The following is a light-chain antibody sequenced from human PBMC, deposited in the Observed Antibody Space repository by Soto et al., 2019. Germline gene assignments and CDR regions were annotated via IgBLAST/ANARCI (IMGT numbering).Light chain of an antibody. CDR3: QQYASSPTYT. V-gene: IGKV3-20*01. CDR1: QSVSSSY. J-gene: IGKJ2*01. Sequence: EIGLTQSPGTLSLSPGERATLSCRASQSVSSSYLACYQQKPGQAPRLLIYGASSKATGIRDRVSGSGSGTAFTLTISRLETDEFAVYYCQQYASSPTYTFGKGTKLQIK. CDR2: GAS.